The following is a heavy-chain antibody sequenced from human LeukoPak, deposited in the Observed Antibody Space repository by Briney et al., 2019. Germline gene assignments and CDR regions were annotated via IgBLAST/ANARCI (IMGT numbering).Heavy chain of an antibody. J-gene: IGHJ5*02. D-gene: IGHD2-2*01. CDR1: GGTFNSYA. CDR3: ARASHAVVVVPAAPLDP. CDR2: IIPILGIA. Sequence: GASVKVSCKASGGTFNSYAISWVRQAPGQGLEWMGRIIPILGIANYAQKFQGRVTITADKSTSTAYMELSSLRSEDTAVYYCARASHAVVVVPAAPLDPWGQETLVTVSS. V-gene: IGHV1-69*04.